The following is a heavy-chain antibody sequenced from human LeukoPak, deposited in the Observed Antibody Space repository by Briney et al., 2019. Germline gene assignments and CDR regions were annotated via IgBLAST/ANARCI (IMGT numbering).Heavy chain of an antibody. D-gene: IGHD1-7*01. Sequence: GGSLRLSCAASGFTFSDYYMSWIRQAPGKGLEWVSVIYSDGSTYYADSVKGRFTISRDNSKNTLYLQMNSLRAEDTAVYYCARDGTGHSYYYYYGMDVWGQGTTVTVSS. CDR2: IYSDGST. V-gene: IGHV3-66*01. CDR3: ARDGTGHSYYYYYGMDV. CDR1: GFTFSDYY. J-gene: IGHJ6*02.